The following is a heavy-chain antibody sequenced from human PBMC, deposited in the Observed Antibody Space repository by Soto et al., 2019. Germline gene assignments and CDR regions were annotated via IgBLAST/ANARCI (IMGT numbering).Heavy chain of an antibody. D-gene: IGHD3-3*01. Sequence: PGGSLRLSCAASGFTFSSYAMSWVRQAPGKGLEWVSAISGSGGSTYCADSVKGRFTISRDNSKNTLYLQMNSLRAEDTAVYYCAKGPSTLFGVVILYFDYWGQGTLVTVYS. V-gene: IGHV3-23*01. J-gene: IGHJ4*02. CDR3: AKGPSTLFGVVILYFDY. CDR1: GFTFSSYA. CDR2: ISGSGGST.